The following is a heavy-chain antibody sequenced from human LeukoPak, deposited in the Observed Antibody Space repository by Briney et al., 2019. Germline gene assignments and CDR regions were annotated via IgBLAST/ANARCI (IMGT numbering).Heavy chain of an antibody. CDR2: ISGSGGST. V-gene: IGHV3-23*01. CDR3: AKGGLLNYYDSIDKYYFDY. D-gene: IGHD3-22*01. J-gene: IGHJ4*02. CDR1: GFTFSSYG. Sequence: GGTLRLSCAASGFTFSSYGMSWVRQAPGKGLEWVSAISGSGGSTYYADSVKGRFTISRDNSKNTLYLQMNSLRAEDTAVYYCAKGGLLNYYDSIDKYYFDYWGQGTLVTVSS.